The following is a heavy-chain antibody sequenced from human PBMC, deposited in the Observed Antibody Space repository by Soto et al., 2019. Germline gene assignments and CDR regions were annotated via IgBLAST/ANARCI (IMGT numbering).Heavy chain of an antibody. V-gene: IGHV2-5*02. CDR2: IFLDDDK. Sequence: QITLKESGPTLVKPTQTLTLTCTFSGFSLTTTGVGVGWIRQPPGKALEWLALIFLDDDKRYSPSLQSRLTVTQDTSKNQVVLTMTNMHPVDTATYYCAHRPLGFATRFAPWGQGTLVTVSS. J-gene: IGHJ5*02. D-gene: IGHD2-15*01. CDR1: GFSLTTTGVG. CDR3: AHRPLGFATRFAP.